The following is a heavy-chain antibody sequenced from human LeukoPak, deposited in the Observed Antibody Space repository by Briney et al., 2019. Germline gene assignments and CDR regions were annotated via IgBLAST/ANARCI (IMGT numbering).Heavy chain of an antibody. J-gene: IGHJ6*02. V-gene: IGHV3-21*01. Sequence: GGSLRLSCAASGFTFSSYSMNWVRQAPGKGLEWVSSISSSSSYIYYADSVKGRFTISRDNAKNSLYLQMNSLRAEDTAVYYCAREGDCSSTSCYRTAYYYYGMDVWGQGTTVTVSS. D-gene: IGHD2-2*01. CDR2: ISSSSSYI. CDR3: AREGDCSSTSCYRTAYYYYGMDV. CDR1: GFTFSSYS.